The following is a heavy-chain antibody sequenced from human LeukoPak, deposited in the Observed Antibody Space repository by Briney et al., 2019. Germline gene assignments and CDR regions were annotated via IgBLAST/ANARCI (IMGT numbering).Heavy chain of an antibody. CDR2: IYSDGRT. J-gene: IGHJ4*02. CDR3: ARDLYYGSGGYYFDY. V-gene: IGHV3-66*01. D-gene: IGHD3-10*01. Sequence: GGSLRLSCAASGLTVSSNYMSWVRQAPGKGLEWVSVIYSDGRTFYADSVKGRFIISRDNSKNTMFLQMNSLRAEDTAVYYCARDLYYGSGGYYFDYWGQGTLVTVSS. CDR1: GLTVSSNY.